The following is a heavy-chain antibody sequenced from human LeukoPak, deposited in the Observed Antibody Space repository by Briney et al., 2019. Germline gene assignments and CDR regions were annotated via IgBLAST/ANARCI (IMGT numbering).Heavy chain of an antibody. CDR2: ISSSSSYI. J-gene: IGHJ3*02. Sequence: GGSLRLSCAASGFTFSSYSMNWVRQAPGKGLEWVSSISSSSSYIYYADSVKGRFTISRDNAENSLYLQMNSLRAEDTAVYYCARIAAAGTSRGDAFDIWGQGTMVTVSS. CDR3: ARIAAAGTSRGDAFDI. CDR1: GFTFSSYS. D-gene: IGHD6-13*01. V-gene: IGHV3-21*01.